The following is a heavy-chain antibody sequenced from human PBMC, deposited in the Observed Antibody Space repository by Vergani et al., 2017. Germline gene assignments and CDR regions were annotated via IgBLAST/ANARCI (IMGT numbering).Heavy chain of an antibody. CDR3: ARKKYYDSKDYYQVEPFDY. Sequence: EVQLLESGGGSAQPGESLRLSCVASGFPFTAHGLNWVRQAPGKGLEWVSSISGRSNYIYYADSLKGRFTISRDNSKNSVYLQMNSLRAEDTAIYYCARKKYYDSKDYYQVEPFDYWGQGTLVTVSS. CDR1: GFPFTAHG. V-gene: IGHV3-21*06. D-gene: IGHD3-22*01. J-gene: IGHJ4*02. CDR2: ISGRSNYI.